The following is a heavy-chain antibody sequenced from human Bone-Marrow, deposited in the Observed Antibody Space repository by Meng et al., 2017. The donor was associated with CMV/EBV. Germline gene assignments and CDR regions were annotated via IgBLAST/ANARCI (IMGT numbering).Heavy chain of an antibody. V-gene: IGHV3-53*01. Sequence: GESLKISCAASGFAFSDYSMSWMRQAPGKGLEWVSVIYSGGSTYYADSVKGRFTISRDNSKNTLYLQMNSLRAEDTAVYYCARLTILKDDWFDPWGQGTLVTVSS. CDR3: ARLTILKDDWFDP. J-gene: IGHJ5*02. CDR2: IYSGGST. D-gene: IGHD3-3*01. CDR1: GFAFSDYS.